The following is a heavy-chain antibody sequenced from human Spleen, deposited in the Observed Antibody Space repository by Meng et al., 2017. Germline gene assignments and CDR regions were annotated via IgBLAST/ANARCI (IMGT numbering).Heavy chain of an antibody. Sequence: GGSLRLSCTASGFTFSDYYMSWIRQAPGKGLEWMSYMSGIGGTTYYADSVKGRFTISRDNAKNSLYLQMNRLRDEDTALYYCARAAGGYTYGYRLDYWGQGSLVTVSS. CDR1: GFTFSDYY. D-gene: IGHD5-18*01. J-gene: IGHJ4*02. CDR3: ARAAGGYTYGYRLDY. V-gene: IGHV3-11*04. CDR2: MSGIGGTT.